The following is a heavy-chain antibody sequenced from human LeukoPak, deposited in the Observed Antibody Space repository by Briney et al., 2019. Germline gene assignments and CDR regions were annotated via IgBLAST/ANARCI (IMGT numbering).Heavy chain of an antibody. D-gene: IGHD3-22*01. V-gene: IGHV1-69*04. CDR3: ARHPNYYDSSGYYLAAFDY. CDR1: GGTFSSYA. Sequence: ASVKVSCKASGGTFSSYAISWVRQAPGQGLEWMGRIIPILGIANYAQKFQGRVTITADKSTSTAYMELSSLRSEDTAVYYCARHPNYYDSSGYYLAAFDYWGQGTLVTVSS. CDR2: IIPILGIA. J-gene: IGHJ4*02.